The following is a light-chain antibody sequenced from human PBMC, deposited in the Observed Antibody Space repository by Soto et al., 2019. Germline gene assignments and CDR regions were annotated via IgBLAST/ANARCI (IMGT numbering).Light chain of an antibody. J-gene: IGLJ3*02. CDR2: NNN. CDR3: AAWDDNLNGPV. V-gene: IGLV1-44*01. CDR1: SSNIGSNT. Sequence: QSVLTQPPSASGTPGQRVTISCSGTSSNIGSNTVNWYQQFPGRAPKLLIYINNNNRPSGDPARFFGFKSGTSASLAISGLQSEDESVYYCAAWDDNLNGPVFGGGTKLTVL.